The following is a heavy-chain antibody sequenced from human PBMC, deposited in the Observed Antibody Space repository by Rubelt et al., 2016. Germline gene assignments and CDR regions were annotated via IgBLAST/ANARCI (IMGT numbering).Heavy chain of an antibody. CDR1: GGSFSDYF. V-gene: IGHV4-34*02. Sequence: QVQLQQWGAGLLKSSETLSQTCAVYGGSFSDYFWSWIRQSPGKGLEWIGSIYYSGATYYNPSLKSRISISVDMSKNQFSLKLTSVTAADTAVYFCASRSSNWFDPWGQGALVTVSS. CDR3: ASRSSNWFDP. J-gene: IGHJ5*02. CDR2: IYYSGAT.